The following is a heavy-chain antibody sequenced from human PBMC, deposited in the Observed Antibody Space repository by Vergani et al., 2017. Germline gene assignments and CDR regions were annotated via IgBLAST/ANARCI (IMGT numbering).Heavy chain of an antibody. D-gene: IGHD2-2*02. Sequence: QVQLQESGPGLVKPSETLSLTCAVSGYSISSGYYWGWIRQPPGKGLAWIGSIDHSGSTYYNPSLKSRVTIPVDTSKNQFSLKLSSVTAADTAVYYCARVDIVVVPAAIRLTAAGLNWFDPWGQGTLVTVSS. J-gene: IGHJ5*02. V-gene: IGHV4-38-2*01. CDR1: GYSISSGYY. CDR3: ARVDIVVVPAAIRLTAAGLNWFDP. CDR2: IDHSGST.